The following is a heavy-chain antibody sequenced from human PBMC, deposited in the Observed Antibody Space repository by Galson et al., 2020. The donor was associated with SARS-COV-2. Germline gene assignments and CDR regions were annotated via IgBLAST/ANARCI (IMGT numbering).Heavy chain of an antibody. CDR2: IDPSDSYT. V-gene: IGHV5-10-1*01. CDR1: GYSFTSYW. J-gene: IGHJ4*02. D-gene: IGHD3-9*01. Sequence: GESLKISCKGSGYSFTSYWISWVRQMPGKGLEWMGRIDPSDSYTNYSPSFQGHVTISADKSISTAYLQWSSLKASDTAMYYCARTVAYYDINFDYGGQGSLVTVSS. CDR3: ARTVAYYDINFDY.